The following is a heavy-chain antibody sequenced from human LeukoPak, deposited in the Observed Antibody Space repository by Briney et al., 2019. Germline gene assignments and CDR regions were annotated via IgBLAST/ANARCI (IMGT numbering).Heavy chain of an antibody. J-gene: IGHJ4*02. CDR3: ARENYGSGSYYSN. CDR1: GFTFSSYG. CDR2: IRYDGSNK. V-gene: IGHV3-30*02. D-gene: IGHD3-10*01. Sequence: PGGSLRLSCAASGFTFSSYGMHWVRQAPGKGLEWVAFIRYDGSNKYYADSVKGRFAISRDNSKNTLYLQMNSLRAEDTAVYYCARENYGSGSYYSNWGQGTLVTVSS.